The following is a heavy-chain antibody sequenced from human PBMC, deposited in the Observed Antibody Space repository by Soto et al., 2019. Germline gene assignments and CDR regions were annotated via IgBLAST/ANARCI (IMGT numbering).Heavy chain of an antibody. CDR3: ARAASNLYYYYYYGMDV. J-gene: IGHJ6*02. CDR2: IKQDGSEK. CDR1: GFTFSSYW. V-gene: IGHV3-7*01. D-gene: IGHD4-4*01. Sequence: PVGSLRLSCAASGFTFSSYWMSLVRQAPGKGLEWVANIKQDGSEKYYVDSVKGRFTISRDNAKNSLYLQMNSLRAEDTAVYYCARAASNLYYYYYYGMDVWGQGTTVTVSS.